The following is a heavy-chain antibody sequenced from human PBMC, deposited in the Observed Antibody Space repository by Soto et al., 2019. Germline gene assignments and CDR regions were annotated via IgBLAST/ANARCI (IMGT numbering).Heavy chain of an antibody. Sequence: PGGSLRLSCAASGFTFSSYAMSWVRQAPGKGLEWVSAISGSGGSTYYADSAKGRFTISRDNSKNTLYLQMNSLRAEDTAVYYCAKQPSVTATYYGMDVWGQGTTVTVSS. CDR1: GFTFSSYA. J-gene: IGHJ6*02. CDR2: ISGSGGST. V-gene: IGHV3-23*01. CDR3: AKQPSVTATYYGMDV. D-gene: IGHD4-4*01.